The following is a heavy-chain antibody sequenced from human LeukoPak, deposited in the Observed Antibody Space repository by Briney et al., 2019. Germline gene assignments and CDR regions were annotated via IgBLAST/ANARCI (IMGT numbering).Heavy chain of an antibody. J-gene: IGHJ6*03. CDR2: IYYSGST. CDR3: SRRSRGGNSHYYYFRDV. D-gene: IGHD4-23*01. CDR1: GGSFSSYY. V-gene: IGHV4-59*08. Sequence: SETLSLTCTVSGGSFSSYYWSWIRQPPGKGLEWIGYIYYSGSTNYNPSLKSRVSFSVDTSNNQFSLNLSSVTAADTAVYYCSRRSRGGNSHYYYFRDVGGKGTTVTVSS.